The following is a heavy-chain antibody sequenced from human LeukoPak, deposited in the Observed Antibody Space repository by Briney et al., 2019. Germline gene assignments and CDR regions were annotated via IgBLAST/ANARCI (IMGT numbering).Heavy chain of an antibody. Sequence: GGSLRLSCAASGFTFSSSWMHWVRQVPGKGLEYLSAISSNGGSTYYADSVKGRFTISRDNSKNTLYLQMSSLRAEDTAVYYCVKDFGYSGYLRNDYWGQGTLVTVSS. CDR2: ISSNGGST. V-gene: IGHV3-64D*06. D-gene: IGHD5-12*01. CDR1: GFTFSSSW. J-gene: IGHJ4*02. CDR3: VKDFGYSGYLRNDY.